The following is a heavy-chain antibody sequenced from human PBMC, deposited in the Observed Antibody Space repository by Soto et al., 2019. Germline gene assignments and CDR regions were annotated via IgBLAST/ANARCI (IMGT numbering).Heavy chain of an antibody. D-gene: IGHD6-6*01. CDR2: ISSGAITI. J-gene: IGHJ4*02. CDR1: GFTFSDYY. V-gene: IGHV3-11*01. Sequence: VGSLRLSCAASGFTFSDYYMNWIRQAPGKGLEWVSYISSGAITIYYADSLKGRFTISRDNAKNSLYLQMNSLRAEDTAVYYCAGQYSSSSVEFWGQGTLVTVSS. CDR3: AGQYSSSSVEF.